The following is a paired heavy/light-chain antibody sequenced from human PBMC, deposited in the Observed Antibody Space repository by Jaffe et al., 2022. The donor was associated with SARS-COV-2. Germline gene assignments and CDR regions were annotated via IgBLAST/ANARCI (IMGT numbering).Light chain of an antibody. CDR2: QAS. V-gene: IGKV1-5*03. CDR3: QQYKSYWT. J-gene: IGKJ1*01. Sequence: DIQMTQSPSTLSASVGDRVTITCRASHSISAWLAWYQQKPGKAPKLLIYQASSLESGVPSRFSGSGSGTEFTLTISSLQPDDFATYYCQQYKSYWTFGQGTKVEIK. CDR1: HSISAW.
Heavy chain of an antibody. D-gene: IGHD5-12*01. J-gene: IGHJ4*02. CDR2: ISSSGSTI. Sequence: QVQLVESGGGLVKPGGSLRLSCAASGFTFSDYYMSWIRQAPGKGLEWVSHISSSGSTIYYADSMKGRFTVSRDNAKNSLYLQMNSLRAEDTAVYYCARDPPSPIDGYNPSKYFDYWGQGTLVTVSS. V-gene: IGHV3-11*01. CDR3: ARDPPSPIDGYNPSKYFDY. CDR1: GFTFSDYY.